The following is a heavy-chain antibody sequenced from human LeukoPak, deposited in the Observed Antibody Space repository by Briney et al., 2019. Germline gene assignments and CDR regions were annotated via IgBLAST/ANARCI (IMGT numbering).Heavy chain of an antibody. Sequence: GASVKVSCKASGYTFTSYDINWVRQATGQGLEWMGWMNPNSGNTGYAQKFQGRVTMTRNTSISTAYMDLSSLRSEDTAVYYCAREPPQWLVLGYDYWGQGTLVTVSS. CDR1: GYTFTSYD. CDR2: MNPNSGNT. J-gene: IGHJ4*02. V-gene: IGHV1-8*01. CDR3: AREPPQWLVLGYDY. D-gene: IGHD6-19*01.